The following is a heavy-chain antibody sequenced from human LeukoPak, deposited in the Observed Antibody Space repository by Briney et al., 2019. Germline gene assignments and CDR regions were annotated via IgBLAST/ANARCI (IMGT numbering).Heavy chain of an antibody. CDR2: IKSKTDGGTT. V-gene: IGHV3-15*01. J-gene: IGHJ6*03. Sequence: GGSLRLSCAASGFTFSNAWMSWVRQAPGKGLEWVGRIKSKTDGGTTDYAAPVKGRFTISRDDSKNTLYLQMNSLKTEDTAVYYCTTVRGYSYGLGSYYYMDVWGKGTTVTVSS. CDR3: TTVRGYSYGLGSYYYMDV. D-gene: IGHD5-18*01. CDR1: GFTFSNAW.